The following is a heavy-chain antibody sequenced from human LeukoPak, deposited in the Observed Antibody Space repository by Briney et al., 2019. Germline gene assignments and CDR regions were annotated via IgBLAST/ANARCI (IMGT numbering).Heavy chain of an antibody. CDR3: ARDQLGIPFNFDC. D-gene: IGHD7-27*01. CDR1: GFTFSSHW. Sequence: GGSLRLSCAASGFTFSSHWMTWVRQAPGKGLERVANIKEDGSEKYYVDSVKGRFTISRGNAKSSLYLQMNYLIAEDTAVYYCARDQLGIPFNFDCWGQGTLVAVSS. J-gene: IGHJ4*02. V-gene: IGHV3-7*01. CDR2: IKEDGSEK.